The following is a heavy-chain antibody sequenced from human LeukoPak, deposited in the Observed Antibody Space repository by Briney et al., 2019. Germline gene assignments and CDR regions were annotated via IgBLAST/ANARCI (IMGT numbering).Heavy chain of an antibody. CDR3: ARDPYYYDSSGYYGEGFDY. CDR2: ISSSRNYI. V-gene: IGHV3-21*01. CDR1: GFTFSSYS. J-gene: IGHJ4*02. D-gene: IGHD3-22*01. Sequence: SGGSLRLSCAASGFTFSSYSMNWVRQAPGKGLEWVSYISSSRNYIFYADSVKGRFTISRDNAKNSLYLQMNSLRAEDTAVYYYARDPYYYDSSGYYGEGFDYWGQGTLVTVSS.